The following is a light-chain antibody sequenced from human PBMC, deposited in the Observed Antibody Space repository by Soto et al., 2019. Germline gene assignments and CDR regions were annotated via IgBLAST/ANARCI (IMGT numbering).Light chain of an antibody. J-gene: IGLJ2*01. CDR3: CSYRSVNTVV. CDR1: GSDVGGYDY. CDR2: EVT. Sequence: QSALTQPASVSGSPGQSITISCTGTGSDVGGYDYVSWYQHHPGKAPKVMIYEVTNRPSGVSIRFSGSKSGNTASLTISGLQAEDEADYYCCSYRSVNTVVFGRGTKVTVL. V-gene: IGLV2-14*01.